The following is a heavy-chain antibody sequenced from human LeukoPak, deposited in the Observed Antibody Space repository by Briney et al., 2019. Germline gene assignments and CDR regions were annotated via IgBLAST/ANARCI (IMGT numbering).Heavy chain of an antibody. CDR3: ARAFWSGYYIDY. J-gene: IGHJ4*02. Sequence: GGSLRLSCAASGFTFDDYAMHWVRQALGKGLEWVSRISWNSDTIGYADSVKGRFTISRDNAKNSLSLQMNSLRAEDTALYYCARAFWSGYYIDYWGQGTLVTVSS. V-gene: IGHV3-9*01. CDR2: ISWNSDTI. CDR1: GFTFDDYA. D-gene: IGHD3-3*01.